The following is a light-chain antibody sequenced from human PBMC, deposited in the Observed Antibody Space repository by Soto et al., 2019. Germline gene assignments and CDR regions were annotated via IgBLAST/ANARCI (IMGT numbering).Light chain of an antibody. V-gene: IGLV2-14*01. CDR1: SNDVGVYNY. CDR3: SSYTSSSTLLV. CDR2: EVT. J-gene: IGLJ1*01. Sequence: SALTQPASVSGSPGQSITISCTGTSNDVGVYNYVSWYQHHPGKAPKLMIYEVTHRPSGISDRFSGSKSGYTASLTISGLQAEDEADYYCSSYTSSSTLLVFGTGTKVTVL.